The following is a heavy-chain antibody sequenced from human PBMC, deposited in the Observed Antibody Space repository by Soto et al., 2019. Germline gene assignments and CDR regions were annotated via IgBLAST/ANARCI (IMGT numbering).Heavy chain of an antibody. V-gene: IGHV3-23*01. CDR2: VSGSGVNT. Sequence: EVQLLESGGGWVQPGGSLRLSCAASGFTFSSYAMSWVRQAPGKGLEWVSVVSGSGVNTYYAESVKGRFTISRDNSKNTLYLQMNSLRVDDTAVYYCSKDRQYSSSSSRGGFDYWGQGILVTVSS. J-gene: IGHJ4*02. D-gene: IGHD6-6*01. CDR3: SKDRQYSSSSSRGGFDY. CDR1: GFTFSSYA.